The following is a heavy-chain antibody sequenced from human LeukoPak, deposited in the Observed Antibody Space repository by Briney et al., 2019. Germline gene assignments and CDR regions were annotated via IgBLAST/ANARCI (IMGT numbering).Heavy chain of an antibody. CDR1: GYTFTSYD. Sequence: GASVKVSCKASGYTFTSYDINWVRQATGQGLEWMGWMNPNSGNTGYAQKFQGRVTITRNTSISTAYMELSSLRSEDTAVYYCARGRTRRGVVIIPRYYYYYMDVWGKGTTVTVSS. D-gene: IGHD3-3*01. V-gene: IGHV1-8*01. CDR3: ARGRTRRGVVIIPRYYYYYMDV. J-gene: IGHJ6*03. CDR2: MNPNSGNT.